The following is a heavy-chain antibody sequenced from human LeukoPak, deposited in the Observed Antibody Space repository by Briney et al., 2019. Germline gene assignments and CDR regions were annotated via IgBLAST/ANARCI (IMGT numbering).Heavy chain of an antibody. CDR2: INHSGST. Sequence: SETLSLTCAVYGGSFSGYYWSWIRQPPGKGLEWIGEINHSGSTNYNPSLKSRVTISVDTSKNQFSLKLSSVTAADTAVYYCARRGSGSYYKTFDYWGQGTLVTASS. CDR1: GGSFSGYY. D-gene: IGHD3-10*01. CDR3: ARRGSGSYYKTFDY. V-gene: IGHV4-34*01. J-gene: IGHJ4*02.